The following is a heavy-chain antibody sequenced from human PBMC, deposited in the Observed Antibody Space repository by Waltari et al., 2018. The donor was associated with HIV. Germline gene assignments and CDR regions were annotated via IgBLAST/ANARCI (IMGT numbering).Heavy chain of an antibody. Sequence: EVLLVESGGGSVQPGGSLRLSCAASGFAFRNYWMSWVRQAPGKGVEWVANIKEDGSETYYVDSLKGRFTISRDSAKNSLFLQMKTLRVEDTAVYYCARIGPYNWNDDQDFDMWGQGTMVTVSP. CDR2: IKEDGSET. V-gene: IGHV3-7*01. CDR1: GFAFRNYW. D-gene: IGHD1-20*01. J-gene: IGHJ3*02. CDR3: ARIGPYNWNDDQDFDM.